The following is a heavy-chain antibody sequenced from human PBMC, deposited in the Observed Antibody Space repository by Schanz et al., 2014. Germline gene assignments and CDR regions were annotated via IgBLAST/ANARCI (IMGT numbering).Heavy chain of an antibody. Sequence: QVQLVQSGAEVKKPGSSVKVSCTASGCTFSSYAISWVRQAPGQGLEWMGWISAYNGHTDYAQKFQGRVTMTTDTSTSTAYMELRSLRSDDTALYYWARGGYNYALSAIDIWGQGTMVTVSS. CDR2: ISAYNGHT. D-gene: IGHD5-18*01. J-gene: IGHJ3*02. V-gene: IGHV1-18*01. CDR3: ARGGYNYALSAIDI. CDR1: GCTFSSYA.